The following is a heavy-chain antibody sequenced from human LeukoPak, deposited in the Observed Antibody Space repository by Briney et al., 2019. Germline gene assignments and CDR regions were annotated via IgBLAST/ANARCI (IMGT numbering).Heavy chain of an antibody. V-gene: IGHV3-9*03. Sequence: GGSLRLSCAASGFTFDDYAMHWVRHARGKGLEWVSDISWNSGSIGYADSVKGRFTISRDNAKNSLYLQMNSLRAEDMALYYSAKDQQWLVHCSAFDIWGQGTMVTVSS. J-gene: IGHJ3*02. D-gene: IGHD6-19*01. CDR1: GFTFDDYA. CDR3: AKDQQWLVHCSAFDI. CDR2: ISWNSGSI.